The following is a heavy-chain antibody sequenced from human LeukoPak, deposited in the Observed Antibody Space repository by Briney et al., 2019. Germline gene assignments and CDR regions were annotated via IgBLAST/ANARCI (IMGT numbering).Heavy chain of an antibody. Sequence: GGSLRLSCTASGFTFSSYGMHWVRQAPGKGLEWVSAISGSGGSTYYADSVKGRFTISRDNSKNTLYLQMNSLRAEDTAVYYCARGIIVVVPAAMEPDAFDIWGQGTMVTVSS. J-gene: IGHJ3*02. D-gene: IGHD2-2*01. CDR1: GFTFSSYG. CDR3: ARGIIVVVPAAMEPDAFDI. V-gene: IGHV3-23*01. CDR2: ISGSGGST.